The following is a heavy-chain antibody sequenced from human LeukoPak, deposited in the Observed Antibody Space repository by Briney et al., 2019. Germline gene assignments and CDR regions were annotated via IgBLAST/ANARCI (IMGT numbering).Heavy chain of an antibody. V-gene: IGHV1-69*04. D-gene: IGHD6-13*01. J-gene: IGHJ4*02. CDR2: IIPILGIA. CDR1: GGTFSNYA. CDR3: ASSGRYSSSWYPY. Sequence: SVKVSCKASGGTFSNYAISWVRQAPGQGLEWMGRIIPILGIANYAQKFQGRVTITADKSTSTAYMELSSLRSEDTAVYYCASSGRYSSSWYPYWGQGTLVTVSS.